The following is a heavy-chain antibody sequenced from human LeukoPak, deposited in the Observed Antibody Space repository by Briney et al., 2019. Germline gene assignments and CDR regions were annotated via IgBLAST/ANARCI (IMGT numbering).Heavy chain of an antibody. CDR1: GFTFSSYA. CDR2: ISGSGGST. D-gene: IGHD3-22*01. J-gene: IGHJ4*02. CDR3: ANDPRQYYDSSPPR. Sequence: GGSLRLSCAASGFTFSSYAMSWVRQAPGKGLEWVSAISGSGGSTYYADSVKGRFTISRDNSKNTLYLQMNSLRAEDTAVYYCANDPRQYYDSSPPRWGQGTLVTVSS. V-gene: IGHV3-23*01.